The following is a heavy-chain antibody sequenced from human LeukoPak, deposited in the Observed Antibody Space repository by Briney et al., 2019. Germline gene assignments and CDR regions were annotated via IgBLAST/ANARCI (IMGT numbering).Heavy chain of an antibody. CDR2: ISSSGSST. CDR3: ARDYLRFSSGWSQTHY. D-gene: IGHD6-19*01. CDR1: GFTFSDYY. J-gene: IGHJ4*02. V-gene: IGHV3-11*04. Sequence: GGSLRLSCAASGFTFSDYYMSWIRQAPGKGLEWVSHISSSGSSTSYADSVKGRFTISRDNAKNSLYLQMNSLRAEDTAVYYCARDYLRFSSGWSQTHYWGQGTLVTVSS.